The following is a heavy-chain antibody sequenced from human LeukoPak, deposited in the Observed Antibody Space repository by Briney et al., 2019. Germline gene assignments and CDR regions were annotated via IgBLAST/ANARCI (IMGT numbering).Heavy chain of an antibody. Sequence: ASVKVSCKASGYTFTSYAMHWVRQAPGQRLEWMGWINAGNGNTKYSQKFQGRVTITRDTSASTAYMELSSLRSEDTAVYYCAISRSWNGGEGYWGQGTLVTVSS. D-gene: IGHD6-13*01. CDR1: GYTFTSYA. J-gene: IGHJ4*02. CDR2: INAGNGNT. V-gene: IGHV1-3*01. CDR3: AISRSWNGGEGY.